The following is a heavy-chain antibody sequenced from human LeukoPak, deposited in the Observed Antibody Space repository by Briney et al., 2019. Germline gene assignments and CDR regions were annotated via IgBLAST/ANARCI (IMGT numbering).Heavy chain of an antibody. CDR2: IYSGGTT. J-gene: IGHJ3*02. V-gene: IGHV3-53*01. CDR1: GFIVSSNY. Sequence: PGGSLRLSCAASGFIVSSNYMSWVRRAPGKGLEWVSVIYSGGTTYYADSVKGRFTISRDNSNNTPYLQMNSLRAEDTAVYYCARGPVTRFEIWSHGTMVTVSS. D-gene: IGHD4-17*01. CDR3: ARGPVTRFEI.